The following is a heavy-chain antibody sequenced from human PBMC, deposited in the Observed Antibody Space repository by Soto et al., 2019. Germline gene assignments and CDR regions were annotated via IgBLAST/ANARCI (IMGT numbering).Heavy chain of an antibody. J-gene: IGHJ4*01. CDR1: GFSFKNYA. Sequence: ESGGGVVQPGSSLRLSCAASGFSFKNYAFHWVRQAPGKGLEWVALISHNDEPKIFYADSVQGRFTISRDNFKNTVYLQMNSLRDEDKAVSHFARGVRAETYYSAFDYWGQGTQVTVSS. D-gene: IGHD3-10*01. CDR3: ARGVRAETYYSAFDY. CDR2: ISHNDEPKI. V-gene: IGHV3-30-3*01.